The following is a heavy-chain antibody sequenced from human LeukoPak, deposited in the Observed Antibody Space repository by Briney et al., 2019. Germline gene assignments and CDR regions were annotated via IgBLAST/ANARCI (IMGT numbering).Heavy chain of an antibody. CDR3: AKDHSFGVTTYIRGFDY. CDR1: GFTFSSYA. D-gene: IGHD4-17*01. V-gene: IGHV3-64*01. CDR2: ISSNGGST. Sequence: GGSLRLSCAASGFTFSSYAMHWARQAPGKGLEYVSAISSNGGSTYYANSVKGRFTISRDNSKNTLYLQMNSLRAEDTAVYYCAKDHSFGVTTYIRGFDYWGQGTLVTVSS. J-gene: IGHJ4*02.